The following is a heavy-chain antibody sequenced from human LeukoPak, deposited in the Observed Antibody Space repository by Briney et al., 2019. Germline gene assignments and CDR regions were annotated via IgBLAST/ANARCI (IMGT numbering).Heavy chain of an antibody. CDR3: ARVLGYCSSTSCYNYYYYGMDV. Sequence: SETLSLTCAVYGASFSGYYWTWIRQPPEKGLEWIGEINHSGTTNYNPSLKSRVTISVDTSKNQFSLKLSSVTAADTAVYYCARVLGYCSSTSCYNYYYYGMDVWGQGTAVTVSS. CDR2: INHSGTT. CDR1: GASFSGYY. V-gene: IGHV4-34*01. D-gene: IGHD2-2*01. J-gene: IGHJ6*02.